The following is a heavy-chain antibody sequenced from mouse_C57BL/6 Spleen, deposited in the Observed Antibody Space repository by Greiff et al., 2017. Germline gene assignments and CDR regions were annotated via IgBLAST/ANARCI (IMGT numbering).Heavy chain of an antibody. Sequence: QVQLKESGAELVKPGASVKISCKASGYAFSSYWMNWVKQRPGKGLEWIGQIYPGDGDTNYNGKFKGKATLTADKSSSTAYMQLSSLTSEDSAVYFGERSRLNYGSSLYYCDYWGKGTTLTVSS. J-gene: IGHJ2*01. CDR3: ERSRLNYGSSLYYCDY. CDR1: GYAFSSYW. CDR2: IYPGDGDT. V-gene: IGHV1-80*01. D-gene: IGHD1-1*01.